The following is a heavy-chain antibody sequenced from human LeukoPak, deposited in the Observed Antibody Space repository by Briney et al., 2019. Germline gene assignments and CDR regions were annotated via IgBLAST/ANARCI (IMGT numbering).Heavy chain of an antibody. CDR2: VHLEGRT. D-gene: IGHD3-3*01. J-gene: IGHJ4*02. CDR3: AREGGFYRPLDY. Sequence: ASETLSLTCGVSGGSVINTNWWTWARQPPGKGLEWIGEVHLEGRTNYNPSLESRLTMSVDVSEIQVSLKLTSVTAADTAVYYCAREGGFYRPLDYSGQGTLVTVSS. CDR1: GGSVINTNW. V-gene: IGHV4-4*02.